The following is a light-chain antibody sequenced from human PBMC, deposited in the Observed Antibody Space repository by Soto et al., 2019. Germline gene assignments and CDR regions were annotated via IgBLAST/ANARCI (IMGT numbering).Light chain of an antibody. Sequence: QSALTQPPSVSGSPGQSVTISCTGTSSDVGRYNRVSWYQQPPGTAPKLMIYEVSNRPSGVPDRFFGSKSGTTASLTISGLHAEDEADYYCSSFTSSNTWVFGGGTKVTVL. CDR3: SSFTSSNTWV. V-gene: IGLV2-18*02. CDR1: SSDVGRYNR. J-gene: IGLJ3*02. CDR2: EVS.